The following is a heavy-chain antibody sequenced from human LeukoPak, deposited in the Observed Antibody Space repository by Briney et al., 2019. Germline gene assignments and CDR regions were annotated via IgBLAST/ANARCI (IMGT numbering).Heavy chain of an antibody. V-gene: IGHV3-30*14. D-gene: IGHD3-10*01. CDR3: AKVRGSWFGELLRFDY. Sequence: GGSLRLSCAASGFTFSSYAMHWVRQAPGKGLEWVAVISYDGSNKYYADSVKGRFTISRDNSKNTLYLQMNSLRAEDTAVYYCAKVRGSWFGELLRFDYWGQGTLVTVSS. CDR1: GFTFSSYA. J-gene: IGHJ4*02. CDR2: ISYDGSNK.